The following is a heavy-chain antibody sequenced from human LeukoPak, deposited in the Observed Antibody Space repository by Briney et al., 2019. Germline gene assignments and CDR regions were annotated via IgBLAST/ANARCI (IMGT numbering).Heavy chain of an antibody. V-gene: IGHV3-7*01. CDR1: GFTVSSNY. J-gene: IGHJ3*02. CDR2: IKQDGSEK. Sequence: PGGSLRLSCAASGFTVSSNYMSWVRQAPGKGLEWVANIKQDGSEKYYVDSVKGRFTISRDNAKNSLYLQMNSLRAEDTAVYYCARDDLGLVAFDIWGQGTMVTVSS. CDR3: ARDDLGLVAFDI.